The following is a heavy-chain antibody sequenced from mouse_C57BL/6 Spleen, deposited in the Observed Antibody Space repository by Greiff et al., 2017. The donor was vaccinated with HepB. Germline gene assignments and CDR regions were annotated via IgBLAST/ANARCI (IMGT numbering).Heavy chain of an antibody. CDR3: ARKFDYYGSSYEAWFAY. CDR2: ILPGSGST. D-gene: IGHD1-1*01. J-gene: IGHJ3*01. Sequence: VKLVESGAELMKPGASVKLSCKATGYTFTGYWIEWVKQRPGHGLEWIGEILPGSGSTNYNEKFKGKATFTADTSSNTAYMQLSSLTTEDSAIYYCARKFDYYGSSYEAWFAYWGQGTLVTVSA. CDR1: GYTFTGYW. V-gene: IGHV1-9*01.